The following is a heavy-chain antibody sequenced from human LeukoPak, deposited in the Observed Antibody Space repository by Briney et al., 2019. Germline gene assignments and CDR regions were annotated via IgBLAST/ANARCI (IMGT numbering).Heavy chain of an antibody. CDR1: RCTYTAYY. CDR2: INPNSGGT. J-gene: IGHJ5*02. D-gene: IGHD4-17*01. V-gene: IGHV1-2*02. CDR3: ASSGEDLDPHNWIDP. Sequence: GASVKVSCKASRCTYTAYYMHWVRQAPGQGLEWMGWINPNSGGTNYAQKFQGRVTMTRDTSISTAYMELSRLRSDDTALYYCASSGEDLDPHNWIDPWGQGTLVTVSS.